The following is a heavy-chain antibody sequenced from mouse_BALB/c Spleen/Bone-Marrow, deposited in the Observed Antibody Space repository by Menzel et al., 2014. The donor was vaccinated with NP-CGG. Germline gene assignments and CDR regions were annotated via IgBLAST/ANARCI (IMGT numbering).Heavy chain of an antibody. Sequence: QVQLKDSGAELVRPGSSVKISCKASGYVFSSYWMNWVKQRPGQGLEWIGQIYPGDGDTNYNGKFTDKATLTADKSSSTACMQLSSLTSEDSAVYFCARKYGDYWGQGTTLTVSS. CDR3: ARKYGDY. D-gene: IGHD2-10*02. CDR1: GYVFSSYW. V-gene: IGHV1-80*01. CDR2: IYPGDGDT. J-gene: IGHJ2*01.